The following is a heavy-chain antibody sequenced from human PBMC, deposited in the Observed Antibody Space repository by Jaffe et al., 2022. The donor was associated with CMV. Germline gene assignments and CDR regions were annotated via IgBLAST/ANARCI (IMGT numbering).Heavy chain of an antibody. V-gene: IGHV4-59*08. CDR3: ARHEDGKYYYDSSGYFDY. CDR2: IYYSGST. CDR1: GGSISSYY. J-gene: IGHJ4*02. D-gene: IGHD3-22*01. Sequence: QVQLQESGPGLVKPSETLSLTCTVSGGSISSYYWSWIRQPPGKGLEWIGYIYYSGSTNYNPSLKSRVTISVDTSKNQFSLKLSSVTAADTAVYYCARHEDGKYYYDSSGYFDYWGQGTLVTVSS.